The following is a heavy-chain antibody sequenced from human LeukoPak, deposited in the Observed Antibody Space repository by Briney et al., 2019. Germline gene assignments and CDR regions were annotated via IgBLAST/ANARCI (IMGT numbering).Heavy chain of an antibody. J-gene: IGHJ3*02. CDR2: IGVSTDNT. CDR1: GFTFRKYA. Sequence: PGGSLRLSCEDSGFTFRKYAMNWVRQAPGKGLEWVSAIGVSTDNTYYADSVKGRFIISRDNSRNTLHVQMSGLRVEDTAIYYCAKGEEAFDIWGQGTMVTVSS. V-gene: IGHV3-23*01. CDR3: AKGEEAFDI.